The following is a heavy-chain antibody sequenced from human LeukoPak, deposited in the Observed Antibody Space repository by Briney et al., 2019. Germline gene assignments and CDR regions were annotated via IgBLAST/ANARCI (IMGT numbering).Heavy chain of an antibody. D-gene: IGHD6-19*01. J-gene: IGHJ6*02. CDR2: MNPNSGNT. CDR3: ARHSGWYDYYGMDV. V-gene: IGHV1-8*01. Sequence: SVKVSCKASGYTFTSYDINWVRQATGQGLEWVGWMNPNSGNTGYAQKFQGRVTMTRNTSISTAYMELSSLRSEDTAVYYCARHSGWYDYYGMDVWGQGTTVTVSS. CDR1: GYTFTSYD.